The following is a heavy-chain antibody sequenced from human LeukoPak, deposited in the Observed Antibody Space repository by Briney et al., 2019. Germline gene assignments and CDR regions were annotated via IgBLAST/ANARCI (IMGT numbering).Heavy chain of an antibody. J-gene: IGHJ4*02. D-gene: IGHD3-16*02. CDR1: GFTFSSYS. CDR2: ISSSSSYI. CDR3: ARDRDYDYVWGSYRCTSYFDY. Sequence: GGSLRLSCAASGFTFSSYSMNWVRQAPGKGLEWASSISSSSSYIYYADSVMGRFTISRDNAKNSLYLQMNSLRAEDTAVYYCARDRDYDYVWGSYRCTSYFDYWGQGTLVTVSS. V-gene: IGHV3-21*01.